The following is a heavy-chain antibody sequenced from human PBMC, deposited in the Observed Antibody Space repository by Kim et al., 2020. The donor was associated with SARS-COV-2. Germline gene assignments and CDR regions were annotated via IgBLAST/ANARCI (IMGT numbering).Heavy chain of an antibody. Sequence: GGSLRLSCAASAFTFSKAWMTWVRQAPGKGLEWVGRIKSKTDGGPTDSAAPVKGNFTISRDDSKNTLYLKMDSLKTDDTAVYYCTTEGTYWGQGTLVTVSS. J-gene: IGHJ4*02. CDR1: AFTFSKAW. CDR2: IKSKTDGGPT. V-gene: IGHV3-15*01. D-gene: IGHD2-21*01. CDR3: TTEGTY.